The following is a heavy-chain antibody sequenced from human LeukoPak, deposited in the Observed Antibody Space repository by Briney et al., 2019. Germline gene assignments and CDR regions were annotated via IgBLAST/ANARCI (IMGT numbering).Heavy chain of an antibody. CDR3: ARELRGVDGSGGSRWFDP. CDR2: IYTSGST. Sequence: SETLSLTCTVSGGSISSYYWSWIRQPAGKGLEWIGRIYTSGSTNYNPSLKSRVTMSVNTSKNQFSLKLSSVTAADTAVYYCARELRGVDGSGGSRWFDPWGQGTLFTPSS. V-gene: IGHV4-4*07. CDR1: GGSISSYY. D-gene: IGHD3-10*01. J-gene: IGHJ5*02.